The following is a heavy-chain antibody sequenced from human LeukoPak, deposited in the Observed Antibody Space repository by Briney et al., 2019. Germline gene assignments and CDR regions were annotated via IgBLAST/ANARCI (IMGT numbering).Heavy chain of an antibody. D-gene: IGHD6-13*01. V-gene: IGHV3-7*03. CDR1: GFTFSGSW. Sequence: GGSLRLSCAASGFTFSGSWMDWVRQAPGKGLEWVANIKEDRSEEYYVDSVKGRFTISRDNAKNSLYLQMNSLRAEDTAVYYCAKNSGWFRFDYWGQGTLVTVSS. CDR3: AKNSGWFRFDY. J-gene: IGHJ4*02. CDR2: IKEDRSEE.